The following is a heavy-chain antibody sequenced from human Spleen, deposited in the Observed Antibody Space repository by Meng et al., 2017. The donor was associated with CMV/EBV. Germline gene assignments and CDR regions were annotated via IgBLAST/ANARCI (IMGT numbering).Heavy chain of an antibody. J-gene: IGHJ4*02. CDR2: INPDSGAT. V-gene: IGHV1-2*04. CDR1: GYTFTGYY. CDR3: ARDDYGDVDY. Sequence: QVQLVQSGAEVKKPGASVKVSCKTSGYTFTGYYMHWVRQAPGQGLEWMGWINPDSGATKYAQKFQDWVTMTRNTSISTAYMELSSLRPDDTAVYYCARDDYGDVDYWGQGTLVTVSS. D-gene: IGHD4-17*01.